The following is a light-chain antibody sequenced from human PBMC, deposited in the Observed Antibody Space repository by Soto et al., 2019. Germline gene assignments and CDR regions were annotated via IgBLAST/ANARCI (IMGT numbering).Light chain of an antibody. CDR1: MRDVGAYNL. CDR3: CSYAGRSTWV. CDR2: EVR. V-gene: IGLV2-23*02. Sequence: QSALTQPASVSGSPGQSITISCAGTMRDVGAYNLVSWYQQHPGRAPQLIIYEVRNRPSGISHRFSGSKSGNTASLTISGLQTEDEANYYCCSYAGRSTWVFGGGTKLTVL. J-gene: IGLJ3*02.